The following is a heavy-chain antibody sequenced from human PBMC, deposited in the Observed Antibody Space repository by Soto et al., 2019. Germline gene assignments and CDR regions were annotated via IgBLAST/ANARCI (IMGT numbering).Heavy chain of an antibody. V-gene: IGHV3-21*01. D-gene: IGHD5-12*01. Sequence: GGSLRLSCAASGFTFSSYSMNWVRQAPGEGLEWVSSISSSSSYIYYADSVKGRFTISRDNAKNSLYLQMNSLRAEDSAVYYCAKGDGYNDYWGQGTLVTVSS. J-gene: IGHJ4*02. CDR3: AKGDGYNDY. CDR2: ISSSSSYI. CDR1: GFTFSSYS.